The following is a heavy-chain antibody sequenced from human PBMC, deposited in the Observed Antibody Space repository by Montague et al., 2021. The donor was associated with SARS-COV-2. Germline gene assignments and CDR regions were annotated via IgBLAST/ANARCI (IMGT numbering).Heavy chain of an antibody. J-gene: IGHJ4*02. CDR1: GGSISSSTYY. CDR3: ARQGGYCSGGSCYGPFDY. CDR2: IYYSGTT. V-gene: IGHV4-39*01. Sequence: SETLSLTCTVSGGSISSSTYYWGWIRQPPGKGLEWTGSIYYSGTTYYNPSLKSRVTISVDTSKNQFSLKLSSVTAADTAVYYCARQGGYCSGGSCYGPFDYWGQGTQVTVSS. D-gene: IGHD2-15*01.